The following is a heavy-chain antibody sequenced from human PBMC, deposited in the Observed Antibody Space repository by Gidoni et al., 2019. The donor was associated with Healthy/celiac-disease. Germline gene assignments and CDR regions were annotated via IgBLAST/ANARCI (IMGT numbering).Heavy chain of an antibody. V-gene: IGHV3-7*04. Sequence: EVQLVESGGGLVQPGGSLRLSCAASGFTFSSYWMSWVRQAPGKGLEWVAKIKQDGSEKYYVDSVKGRFTISRDNAKNSLYLKMNSLRAEDTAVYYCAREDTVTTDGGGGYYFDYWGQGTLVTVSS. CDR2: IKQDGSEK. J-gene: IGHJ4*02. CDR1: GFTFSSYW. D-gene: IGHD4-17*01. CDR3: AREDTVTTDGGGGYYFDY.